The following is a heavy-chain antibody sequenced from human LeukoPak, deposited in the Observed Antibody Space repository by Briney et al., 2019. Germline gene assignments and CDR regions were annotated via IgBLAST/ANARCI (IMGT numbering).Heavy chain of an antibody. CDR3: ARLSDYHDSSGYYSQFDY. CDR1: GGTFSSYA. Sequence: SVKVSCKASGGTFSSYAISWVRQAPGQGLEWMGRIIPIFGTANYAQRFQGRVTITADKSTSTAYMELSSLRSEDTAVYYCARLSDYHDSSGYYSQFDYWGQGTLVTVPS. D-gene: IGHD3-22*01. CDR2: IIPIFGTA. V-gene: IGHV1-69*06. J-gene: IGHJ4*02.